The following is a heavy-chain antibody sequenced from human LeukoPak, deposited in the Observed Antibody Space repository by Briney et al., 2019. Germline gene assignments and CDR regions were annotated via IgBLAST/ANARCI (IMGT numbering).Heavy chain of an antibody. Sequence: SETLSLTCTVSGGSISTYYWSWIRQPPGKGLEWIGNIYYSGSTTYNPSLKSRVTISVDTSKNQFSLKLSSVTAADTAVYYCARARQYYDILTGYFWDWFDPWGQGTLVTVSS. CDR2: IYYSGST. D-gene: IGHD3-9*01. V-gene: IGHV4-59*01. J-gene: IGHJ5*02. CDR1: GGSISTYY. CDR3: ARARQYYDILTGYFWDWFDP.